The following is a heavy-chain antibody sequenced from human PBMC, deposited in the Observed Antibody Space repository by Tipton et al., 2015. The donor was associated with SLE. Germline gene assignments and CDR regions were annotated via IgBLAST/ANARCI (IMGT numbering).Heavy chain of an antibody. J-gene: IGHJ2*01. V-gene: IGHV3-30*02. CDR1: GFTFSSYG. CDR2: IRYDGSNK. D-gene: IGHD6-6*01. Sequence: SLRLSCAASGFTFSSYGMHWVRQAPGKGLEWVAFIRYDGSNKYYADSVKGRFTISRNNSKNTLYLQMNSLRAEDTAVYYCAKGEYSSSSGWYFDLWGRGTWSLSPQ. CDR3: AKGEYSSSSGWYFDL.